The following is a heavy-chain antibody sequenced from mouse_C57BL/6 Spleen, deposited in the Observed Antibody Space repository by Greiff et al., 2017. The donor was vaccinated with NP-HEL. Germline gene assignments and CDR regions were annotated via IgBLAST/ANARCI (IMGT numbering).Heavy chain of an antibody. J-gene: IGHJ2*01. V-gene: IGHV5-17*01. D-gene: IGHD2-2*01. Sequence: EVQLVESGGGLVKPGGSLKLSCAASGFTFSDYGMHWVRQAPEKGLEWVAYISSGSSTIYYADTVKGRFTISRDNAKNTLFLQMTSLRSEDTAMYYCARRLYYGYDDFDYWGQGTTLTVSS. CDR1: GFTFSDYG. CDR2: ISSGSSTI. CDR3: ARRLYYGYDDFDY.